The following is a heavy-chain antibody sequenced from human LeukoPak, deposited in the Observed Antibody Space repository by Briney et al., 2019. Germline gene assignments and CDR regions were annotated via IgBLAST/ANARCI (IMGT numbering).Heavy chain of an antibody. J-gene: IGHJ4*02. CDR3: ASYNWDYDVDY. V-gene: IGHV3-74*03. CDR1: RFTFSKSW. CDR2: ISPDGRET. D-gene: IGHD1-7*01. Sequence: GGSLRLSCAASRFTFSKSWMYWVRQAPEKGPVWVSHISPDGRETKYADSVKGRFTISRDNAKNTLFLQMNSLRADDTAVYYCASYNWDYDVDYWGEGSLVTVSS.